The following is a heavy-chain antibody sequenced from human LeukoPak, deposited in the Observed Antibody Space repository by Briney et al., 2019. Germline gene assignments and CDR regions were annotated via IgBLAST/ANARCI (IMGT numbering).Heavy chain of an antibody. Sequence: PSETLSLTCAVYGGSFSGYCWSWIRQPPGKGLEWIGEINHSGSTNYNPSLKSRVTISVDTPKNQFSLKLSSVTAADTAVYYCARGSPIQLWADAFDIWGQGTMVTVSS. CDR3: ARGSPIQLWADAFDI. V-gene: IGHV4-34*01. D-gene: IGHD5-18*01. CDR2: INHSGST. CDR1: GGSFSGYC. J-gene: IGHJ3*02.